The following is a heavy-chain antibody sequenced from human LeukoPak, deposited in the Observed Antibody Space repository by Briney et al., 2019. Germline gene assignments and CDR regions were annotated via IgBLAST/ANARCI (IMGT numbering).Heavy chain of an antibody. CDR3: AKDLSSGSYYSPHDAFDI. CDR1: GFTFISYA. Sequence: PGGSLRLSCAASGFTFISYAMTWVRQAPGKGLEWVSAISGGGGSTYYADSVRGRFTISRDNSKNTLFLQMSSLRAEDTAFYYCAKDLSSGSYYSPHDAFDIWGQGTMVTVSS. CDR2: ISGGGGST. D-gene: IGHD3-10*02. J-gene: IGHJ3*02. V-gene: IGHV3-23*01.